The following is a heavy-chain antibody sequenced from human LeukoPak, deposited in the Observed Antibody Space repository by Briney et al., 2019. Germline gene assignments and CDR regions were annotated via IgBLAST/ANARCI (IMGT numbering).Heavy chain of an antibody. J-gene: IGHJ6*02. Sequence: SETLSLTCAVYGGSFSGYYWSWIRQPPGKGLGWIGEINHSGSTNYNPSLKSRVTISVDTSKNQFSLKLSSVTAADTAVYYCARDTSEQSPTNYYYYGMDVWGQGTTVTVSS. D-gene: IGHD1/OR15-1a*01. CDR2: INHSGST. V-gene: IGHV4-34*01. CDR1: GGSFSGYY. CDR3: ARDTSEQSPTNYYYYGMDV.